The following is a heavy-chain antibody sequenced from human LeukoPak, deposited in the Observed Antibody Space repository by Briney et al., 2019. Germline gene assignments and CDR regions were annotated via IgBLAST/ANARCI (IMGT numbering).Heavy chain of an antibody. CDR1: GFTFSLYW. V-gene: IGHV3-23*01. D-gene: IGHD2-15*01. Sequence: LGGSLRLSCAASGFTFSLYWMNWVRQAPGKGLEWVSAISNNGGYTYYADSVQGRFTISRDNSKSTLCLQMNSLRAEDTAVYYCAKQLGYCSDGSCYFPYWGQGTLVTVSS. J-gene: IGHJ4*02. CDR2: ISNNGGYT. CDR3: AKQLGYCSDGSCYFPY.